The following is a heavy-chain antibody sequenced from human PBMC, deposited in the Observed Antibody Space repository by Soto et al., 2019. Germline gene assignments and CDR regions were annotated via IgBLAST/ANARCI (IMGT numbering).Heavy chain of an antibody. J-gene: IGHJ4*02. CDR3: ARHPIDYSDGKPQYYFDY. Sequence: SETLSLTCTVSGGSISSSSYYWGWIRQPPGKGLEWIGSIYYSGSTYYNPSLKSRVTISVDTSKNQFSLKLSSVTAADTAVYYCARHPIDYSDGKPQYYFDYWGQGTLVTVSS. CDR2: IYYSGST. D-gene: IGHD4-17*01. CDR1: GGSISSSSYY. V-gene: IGHV4-39*01.